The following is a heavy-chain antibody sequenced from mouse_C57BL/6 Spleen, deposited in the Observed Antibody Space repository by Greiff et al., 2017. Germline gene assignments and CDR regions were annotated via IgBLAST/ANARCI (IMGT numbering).Heavy chain of an antibody. CDR3: ARDYSNYWYFDV. D-gene: IGHD2-5*01. CDR2: IHPSSGST. J-gene: IGHJ1*01. Sequence: VQLQQPGAELVKPGASVKLSCKASGYTFTSYWMPWVKQRPGQGLEWIGMIHPSSGSTNYNEQFNSTAPLTVDKSSSTAYMQLSSLTSEDSAVYCCARDYSNYWYFDVWGAGTTVTVSS. CDR1: GYTFTSYW. V-gene: IGHV1-64*01.